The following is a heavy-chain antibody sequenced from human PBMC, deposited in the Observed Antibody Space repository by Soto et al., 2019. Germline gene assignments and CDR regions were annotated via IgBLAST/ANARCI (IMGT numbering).Heavy chain of an antibody. CDR1: GFIFSSYS. CDR3: ARVRGYSYGSTPSLGGYYYYYYGMDV. V-gene: IGHV3-21*01. D-gene: IGHD5-18*01. Sequence: EVQLVESGGGLVKPGGSLRLSCAASGFIFSSYSMNWVRQAPGKGLEWVSSISSSSSYIYYADSVKGRFTISRDNAKNSLYLQMNSLRAEDTAVYYCARVRGYSYGSTPSLGGYYYYYYGMDVWGQGTTVTVSS. CDR2: ISSSSSYI. J-gene: IGHJ6*02.